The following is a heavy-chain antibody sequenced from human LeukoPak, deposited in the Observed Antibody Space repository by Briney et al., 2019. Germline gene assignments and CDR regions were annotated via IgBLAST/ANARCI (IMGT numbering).Heavy chain of an antibody. Sequence: GGSLRLSCAVSGFTFSGYAMSWVRQAPGKGLEWVSTISGSGDYTYYADSVKGRLSISRDNSKNTLYLQMNSLRAEDTAVYYCAKDMRFDWTPYYFGYWGQGTLVTVSS. D-gene: IGHD3-9*01. J-gene: IGHJ4*02. CDR3: AKDMRFDWTPYYFGY. CDR1: GFTFSGYA. CDR2: ISGSGDYT. V-gene: IGHV3-23*01.